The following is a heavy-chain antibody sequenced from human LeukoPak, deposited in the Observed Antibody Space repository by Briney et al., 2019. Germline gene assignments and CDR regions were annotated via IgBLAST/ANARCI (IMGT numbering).Heavy chain of an antibody. V-gene: IGHV3-33*01. CDR1: GFTFSSYG. CDR3: AREDERGPSWARGYFDY. Sequence: PGRAPRLSCAASGFTFSSYGMHRGRQAPGKGLWWGAGIWYDGSNKYYADSVKGRFTISRDNSKNTLYLQMNSLRAEDTAVYYCAREDERGPSWARGYFDYWGQGTLVTVSS. D-gene: IGHD7-27*01. CDR2: IWYDGSNK. J-gene: IGHJ4*02.